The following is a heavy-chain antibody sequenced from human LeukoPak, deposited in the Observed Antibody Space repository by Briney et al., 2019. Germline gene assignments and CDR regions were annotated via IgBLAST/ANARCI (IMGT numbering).Heavy chain of an antibody. V-gene: IGHV3-21*01. CDR3: ATEGSFSAD. CDR1: GFTFSSHS. CDR2: ISSSSSYI. J-gene: IGHJ4*02. D-gene: IGHD2/OR15-2a*01. Sequence: GGSLRLSCAASGFTFSSHSMNWVRQAPGKGLEWVSSISSSSSYIYYADSVKGRFTISRDHAKNSLYLQMNSLRAEDTAVYYCATEGSFSADWGQGTLVTVSS.